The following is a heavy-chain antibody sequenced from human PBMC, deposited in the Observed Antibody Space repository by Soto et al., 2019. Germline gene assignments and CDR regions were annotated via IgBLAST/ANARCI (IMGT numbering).Heavy chain of an antibody. J-gene: IGHJ6*02. CDR3: ARERGRSMDV. CDR2: IYYSGST. V-gene: IGHV4-59*01. Sequence: XGTLSLTCTVSGGSISSYYWSWIRQPPGKGLEWIGYIYYSGSTNYNPSLKSRVTISVDTSKNQFSLKLSSVTAADTAVYYCARERGRSMDVWGQGTTVTVSS. CDR1: GGSISSYY.